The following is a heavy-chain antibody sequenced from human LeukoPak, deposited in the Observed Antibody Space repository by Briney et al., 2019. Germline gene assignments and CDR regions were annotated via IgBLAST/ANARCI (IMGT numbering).Heavy chain of an antibody. J-gene: IGHJ4*02. V-gene: IGHV3-13*01. CDR3: ARDLYGTFDY. CDR2: MGIVGDT. D-gene: IGHD2-8*01. CDR1: GFTLSNYD. Sequence: SGGSLRLSCAASGFTLSNYDMHWVRQPLGKGLEWVSLMGIVGDTDYSGSVKGRFTISREDAMNSFFLQMNNLRVGDTAVYYCARDLYGTFDYWGQGTLVTVSS.